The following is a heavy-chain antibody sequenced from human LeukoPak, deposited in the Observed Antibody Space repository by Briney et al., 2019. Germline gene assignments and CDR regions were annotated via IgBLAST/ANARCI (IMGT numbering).Heavy chain of an antibody. CDR3: AREAEASSSLDY. CDR1: GLSFSTYY. J-gene: IGHJ4*02. Sequence: GGSLRLSCAASGLSFSTYYMTWVRQAPGKGLEWVANIKQDGSEKYYVDSVKGRFTISRDNAKNSLYLQMNSLRAEDTAVYYCAREAEASSSLDYWGQGTLVTVSS. D-gene: IGHD6-13*01. CDR2: IKQDGSEK. V-gene: IGHV3-7*01.